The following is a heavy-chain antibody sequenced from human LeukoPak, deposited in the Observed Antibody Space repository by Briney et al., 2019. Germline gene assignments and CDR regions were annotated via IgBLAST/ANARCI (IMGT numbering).Heavy chain of an antibody. CDR2: INPNSGGT. J-gene: IGHJ4*02. Sequence: ASVKVSCKASGYTFTGYYMHWVRQAPGQGLEWMGWINPNSGGTNYAQKFQGRVTMTRDTSISTAYMELSRLRSDDTAVYYCARGSIVGIAAAGTRDYWGQGTLVTVSS. CDR3: ARGSIVGIAAAGTRDY. D-gene: IGHD6-13*01. V-gene: IGHV1-2*02. CDR1: GYTFTGYY.